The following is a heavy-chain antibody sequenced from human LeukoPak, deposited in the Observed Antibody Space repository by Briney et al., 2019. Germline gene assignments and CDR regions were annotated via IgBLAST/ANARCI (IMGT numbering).Heavy chain of an antibody. Sequence: GGSLRLSCAASGFTFSSYVMSWVRQAPGKGLEWVSATSGSGGSTYYADSVKGRFTVSRDNSKNTLSMQMNSLRAEDTAVYYCAKAYCTRTTCLSHDYWGQGTLVTVSS. J-gene: IGHJ4*02. D-gene: IGHD2-2*01. V-gene: IGHV3-23*01. CDR3: AKAYCTRTTCLSHDY. CDR1: GFTFSSYV. CDR2: TSGSGGST.